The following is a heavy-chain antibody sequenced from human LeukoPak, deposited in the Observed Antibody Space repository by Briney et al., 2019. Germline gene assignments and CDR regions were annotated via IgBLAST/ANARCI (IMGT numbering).Heavy chain of an antibody. CDR2: ISYDGSNK. J-gene: IGHJ4*02. CDR1: GFTFSSYA. CDR3: ARESAPGYDILTGRPTY. D-gene: IGHD3-9*01. Sequence: GSLRLSCAASGFTFSSYAMHWVRQAPGKGLEWVAVISYDGSNKYYADSVKGRFTISRDNSKNTLYLQMNSLRAEDTAVYYCARESAPGYDILTGRPTYWGQGTLVTVSS. V-gene: IGHV3-30*04.